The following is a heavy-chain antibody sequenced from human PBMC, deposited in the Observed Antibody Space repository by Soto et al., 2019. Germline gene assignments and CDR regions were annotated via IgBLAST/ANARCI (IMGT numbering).Heavy chain of an antibody. CDR2: ISGSGGSA. Sequence: PGGSLRLSCAASGFSFSNYAMNWVRQAPGKGLEWVSVISGSGGSASYADSVQGRFTISRDNSNNTLYLQMNSLRAEDTAIYSCVREASGWYSRGSFDILGRGTMVTVSS. CDR1: GFSFSNYA. J-gene: IGHJ3*02. CDR3: VREASGWYSRGSFDI. D-gene: IGHD6-19*01. V-gene: IGHV3-23*01.